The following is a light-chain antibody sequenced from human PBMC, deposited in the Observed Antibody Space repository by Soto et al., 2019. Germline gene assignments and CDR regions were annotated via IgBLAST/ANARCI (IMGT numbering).Light chain of an antibody. V-gene: IGKV1-39*01. J-gene: IGKJ1*01. CDR3: QQYYIVPPT. CDR2: AAS. CDR1: QSVISY. Sequence: DIQMTQSPSSLSASVGDRVTITCRASQSVISYLSWYQLRPGKAPKLLIYAASNLQSGVPSRFSGSGSGTDFTLTISSLQPEDFATYSCQQYYIVPPTFGQGTKVEIK.